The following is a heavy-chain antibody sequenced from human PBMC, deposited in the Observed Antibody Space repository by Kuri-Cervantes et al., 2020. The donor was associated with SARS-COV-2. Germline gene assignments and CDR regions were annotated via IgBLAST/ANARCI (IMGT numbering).Heavy chain of an antibody. J-gene: IGHJ4*02. CDR2: ISSSSSYI. CDR3: ATALLSYYFDY. CDR1: GFTFSDAW. Sequence: GGSLRLSCVASGFTFSDAWMSWVRQTPGKGLEWVSSISSSSSYIYYADSVKGRFTISRDNSKNTLYLQMNSLRAEDTAVYYCATALLSYYFDYWGQGTLVTVSS. D-gene: IGHD3-10*01. V-gene: IGHV3-21*01.